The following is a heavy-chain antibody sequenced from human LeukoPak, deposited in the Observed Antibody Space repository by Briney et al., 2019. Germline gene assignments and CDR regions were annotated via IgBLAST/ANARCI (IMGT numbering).Heavy chain of an antibody. Sequence: NAGGPLRLSCAASGFTFSSYSMNWVRQAPGKGLEWVSSISSSSSYIYYADSVKGRFTISRDNAKNSLYLQMNSLRAEDTAVYYCARGSSSNSFDYWGQGTLVTVSS. CDR2: ISSSSSYI. CDR1: GFTFSSYS. CDR3: ARGSSSNSFDY. V-gene: IGHV3-21*01. D-gene: IGHD6-13*01. J-gene: IGHJ4*02.